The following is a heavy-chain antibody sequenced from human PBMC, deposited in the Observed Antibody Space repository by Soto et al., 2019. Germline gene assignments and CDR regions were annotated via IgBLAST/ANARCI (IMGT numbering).Heavy chain of an antibody. V-gene: IGHV1-8*01. J-gene: IGHJ4*02. CDR3: ARGQSGYSSGWSPNDY. CDR1: GYTFSSYE. D-gene: IGHD6-19*01. Sequence: ASVKVSCKASGYTFSSYEINRVRQATGQGLEWMGWMNPNSGNTGYAQKFQGRVTMTRNTSISTAYMELSSLRSEDTAVYYCARGQSGYSSGWSPNDYWGQGTLVTVSS. CDR2: MNPNSGNT.